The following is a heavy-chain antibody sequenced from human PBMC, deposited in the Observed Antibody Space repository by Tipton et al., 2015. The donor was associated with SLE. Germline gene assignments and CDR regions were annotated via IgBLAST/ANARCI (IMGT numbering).Heavy chain of an antibody. D-gene: IGHD3-16*01. J-gene: IGHJ4*02. V-gene: IGHV1-69*05. CDR3: ATGESGAPNY. CDR1: GGTFSTNA. Sequence: QSGPEVKKPGSSVKVSCKASGGTFSTNAITWVRQAPGQGLEWMGGIIPIFATANYAQKFQGRVTITTDESSSTAYMELSSLRSEDTAVYYCATGESGAPNYWGQGTLVTVSS. CDR2: IIPIFATA.